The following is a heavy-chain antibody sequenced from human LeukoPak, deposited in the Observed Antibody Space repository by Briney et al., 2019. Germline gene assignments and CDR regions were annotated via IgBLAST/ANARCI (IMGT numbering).Heavy chain of an antibody. CDR3: ARGLHHYDFWSGYSPYYFDY. D-gene: IGHD3-3*01. Sequence: PSETLSLTCTVSGGSINSSNYYWGWIRQPPGKGLEWIGSIYYSGSTYYNPSLKSRVTISVDTSKNQFSLKLSSVTAADTAVYYCARGLHHYDFWSGYSPYYFDYWGQGTLVTVSS. CDR1: GGSINSSNYY. J-gene: IGHJ4*02. V-gene: IGHV4-39*07. CDR2: IYYSGST.